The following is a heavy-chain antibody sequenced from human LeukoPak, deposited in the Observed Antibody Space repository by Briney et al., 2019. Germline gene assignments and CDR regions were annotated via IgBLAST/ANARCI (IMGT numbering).Heavy chain of an antibody. J-gene: IGHJ4*02. Sequence: GGSLRLSCVGSGHTFTTYGMSWVRQAPGKGLEWVSGLDNNGDNTYYADSVKGRFTISRDNSKNTLYLQMNSLRVEDTAVYYCAKIAETSGTYGQGFDYWGQGTLVTVSS. D-gene: IGHD1-26*01. CDR3: AKIAETSGTYGQGFDY. CDR1: GHTFTTYG. V-gene: IGHV3-23*01. CDR2: LDNNGDNT.